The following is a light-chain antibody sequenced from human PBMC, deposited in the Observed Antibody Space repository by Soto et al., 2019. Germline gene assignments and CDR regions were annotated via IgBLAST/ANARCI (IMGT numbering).Light chain of an antibody. CDR1: QNVDSY. CDR3: QQTYSTQWT. V-gene: IGKV1-39*01. Sequence: DIQMTQSPSSLAASVGDRVTITCRASQNVDSYLNWYQQRPGKAPNLLIHDASTLQSGVPSRFSGSGSGTDFALTINSLKPQDFGTIYCQQTYSTQWTCGQGTKVEIK. CDR2: DAS. J-gene: IGKJ1*01.